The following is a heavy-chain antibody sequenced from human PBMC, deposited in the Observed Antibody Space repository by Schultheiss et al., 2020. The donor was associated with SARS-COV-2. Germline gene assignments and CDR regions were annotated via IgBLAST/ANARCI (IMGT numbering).Heavy chain of an antibody. V-gene: IGHV4-34*01. D-gene: IGHD1-26*01. Sequence: SQTLSLTCSIYGGSFSGYYWSWIRQPPGKGLEWIGEINQSVGTSYNPSLKSRVTISADTSKTEFSLRLGSVTAADTAVYYCARFSGSYYNYYYYMDVWGKGTAVTVAS. CDR1: GGSFSGYY. CDR3: ARFSGSYYNYYYYMDV. J-gene: IGHJ6*03. CDR2: INQSVGT.